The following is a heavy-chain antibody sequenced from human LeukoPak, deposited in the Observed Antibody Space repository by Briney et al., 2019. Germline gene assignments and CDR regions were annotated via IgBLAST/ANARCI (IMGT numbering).Heavy chain of an antibody. CDR3: ARDRGNWNDENFFDY. D-gene: IGHD1-1*01. Sequence: HPGGSLRLSCAASGFTFSSYGMHWVRQAPGKGLEWVAVISYDGSNKYYADSVKGRFTISRDNSKNTLYLQMNSLRAEDTAVYYCARDRGNWNDENFFDYWGQGTLVTVSS. J-gene: IGHJ4*02. CDR2: ISYDGSNK. V-gene: IGHV3-30*03. CDR1: GFTFSSYG.